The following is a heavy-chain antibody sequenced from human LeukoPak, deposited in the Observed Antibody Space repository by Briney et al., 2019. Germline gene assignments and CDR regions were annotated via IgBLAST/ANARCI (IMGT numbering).Heavy chain of an antibody. CDR1: GFTFSTYW. CDR3: ARDSFETDIDY. CDR2: IKEDGSET. D-gene: IGHD1-14*01. Sequence: GGSLRLSCAVSGFTFSTYWMSWVRQAPGKGLEWVANIKEDGSETYYVDSLKGRSTISRDNVKNSLYLQINSLRADDSAVYYCARDSFETDIDYWGQGTLVTVSS. J-gene: IGHJ4*02. V-gene: IGHV3-7*01.